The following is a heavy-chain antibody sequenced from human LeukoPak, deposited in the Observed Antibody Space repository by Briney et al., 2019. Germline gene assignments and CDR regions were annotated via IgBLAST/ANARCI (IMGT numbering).Heavy chain of an antibody. J-gene: IGHJ4*02. Sequence: ASVKVSCKASGYTFTGYYMHWVRQAPGQGLEWMGWINPNSGGTNYAQKFQGWVTMTRVTSISTAYMELSSLTSEDTAVYYCARGISDGEYEGGRGSWGQGTLVTVSS. D-gene: IGHD4-17*01. CDR3: ARGISDGEYEGGRGS. V-gene: IGHV1-2*04. CDR1: GYTFTGYY. CDR2: INPNSGGT.